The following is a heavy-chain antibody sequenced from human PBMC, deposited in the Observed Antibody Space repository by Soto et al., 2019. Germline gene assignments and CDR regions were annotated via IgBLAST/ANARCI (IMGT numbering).Heavy chain of an antibody. CDR2: ISGLHGNT. CDR1: GYTFSNYG. CDR3: ARVVPVMMDV. V-gene: IGHV1-18*04. D-gene: IGHD2-21*01. J-gene: IGHJ6*02. Sequence: QGHLVQSGAEVKKPGASVKVSCKASGYTFSNYGVSWVRQAPGQGLEWMGWISGLHGNTNYAQKFQGRVTMTMDTTRTTAYLELRNLRSDDTAIYYCARVVPVMMDVWGQGTTVTVSS.